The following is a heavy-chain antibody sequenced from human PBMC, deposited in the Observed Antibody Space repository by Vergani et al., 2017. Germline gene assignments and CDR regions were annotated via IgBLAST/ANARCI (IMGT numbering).Heavy chain of an antibody. J-gene: IGHJ4*02. CDR1: GFTFSSYG. CDR2: IWYDGSNK. V-gene: IGHV3-33*01. CDR3: ARELRVYYYGSGSPSPLDY. D-gene: IGHD3-10*01. Sequence: QVQLVESGGGVVQPGRSLRLSCAASGFTFSSYGMHWVRQAPGKGLEWVAVIWYDGSNKYYADSVKGRFTISRDNAKNTLYLQMNSLRAEDTAVYYCARELRVYYYGSGSPSPLDYWGQGTRVTVSS.